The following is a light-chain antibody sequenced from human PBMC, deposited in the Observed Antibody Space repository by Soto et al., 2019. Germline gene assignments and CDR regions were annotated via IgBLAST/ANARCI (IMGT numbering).Light chain of an antibody. CDR2: EAS. Sequence: DIQMTQSPSSLSASVGDRVTIXXQASQDSSDYLHGDQQKPGKAPKLXIDEASNLETGGPSRFSGSGSGTDFTFTISSLQPEDIATYYCQQYDNLPSTFGQGTRLEIK. CDR3: QQYDNLPST. V-gene: IGKV1-33*01. J-gene: IGKJ5*01. CDR1: QDSSDY.